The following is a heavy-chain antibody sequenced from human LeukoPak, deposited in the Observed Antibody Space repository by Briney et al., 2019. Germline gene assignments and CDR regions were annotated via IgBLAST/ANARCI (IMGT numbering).Heavy chain of an antibody. D-gene: IGHD2-2*01. CDR2: ISSSSSYI. V-gene: IGHV3-21*01. Sequence: GGSLRLSCAASGFTFSSYSMNWVRQAPGKGLEWVSSISSSSSYIYYADSVKGRFTISRDNAKNSLYLQMNSLRAEDTAVYYCARGSAALDAFDIWGQGTMVTVFS. CDR3: ARGSAALDAFDI. J-gene: IGHJ3*02. CDR1: GFTFSSYS.